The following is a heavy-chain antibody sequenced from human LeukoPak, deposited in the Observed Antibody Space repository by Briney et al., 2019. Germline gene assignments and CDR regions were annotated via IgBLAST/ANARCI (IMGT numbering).Heavy chain of an antibody. D-gene: IGHD6-13*01. CDR3: ARSGRGAAGTRYISDF. Sequence: SETLSLTCTVSGDSISGYYWSWIRQPPGKGLEWIGYVFSSGTTNYNPSLKGRVTLLVDTSKNQFSLELNSVTAADTAVYYCARSGRGAAGTRYISDFWGQGALVTVSS. J-gene: IGHJ4*02. CDR1: GDSISGYY. V-gene: IGHV4-59*01. CDR2: VFSSGTT.